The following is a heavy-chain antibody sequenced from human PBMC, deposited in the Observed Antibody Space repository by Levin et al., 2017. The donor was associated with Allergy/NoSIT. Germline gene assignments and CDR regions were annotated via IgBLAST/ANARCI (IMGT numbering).Heavy chain of an antibody. D-gene: IGHD3-3*01. V-gene: IGHV5-51*01. Sequence: GESLKISCKASGYIFTNYWIAWVRQMPGKGLEWMGLIFPSDSDTRYSPSFERQVTMSADKSTSTAYLQWSSLRASDTAIYYCARLTREWSIQILGLGYFDYWGQGTLVTVSS. CDR2: IFPSDSDT. CDR1: GYIFTNYW. CDR3: ARLTREWSIQILGLGYFDY. J-gene: IGHJ4*01.